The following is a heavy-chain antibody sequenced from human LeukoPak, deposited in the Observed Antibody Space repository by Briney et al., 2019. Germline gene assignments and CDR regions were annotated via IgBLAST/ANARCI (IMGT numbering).Heavy chain of an antibody. J-gene: IGHJ6*03. CDR2: INPNSGGT. CDR1: GYTFTGYY. CDR3: ARDLGRYCSGGSCTYYYYMDV. Sequence: ASVKVSCKASGYTFTGYYMHWVRQAPGQGLEWMGWINPNSGGTNYAQKFQGRVTMTRDTSISTAYMELSRLRSDDTAVYYRARDLGRYCSGGSCTYYYYMDVWGKGTTVTISS. V-gene: IGHV1-2*02. D-gene: IGHD2-15*01.